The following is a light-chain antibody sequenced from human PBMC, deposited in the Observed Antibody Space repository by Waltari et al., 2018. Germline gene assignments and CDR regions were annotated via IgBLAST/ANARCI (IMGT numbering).Light chain of an antibody. J-gene: IGKJ1*01. CDR3: QQYNNWPPWT. CDR2: GAS. CDR1: QSVRSN. Sequence: EVVMTQSPATLSVSPGEVATVSCRASQSVRSNVAWYQQTPGQAPRLLIYGASTRAPGIPDRFSGSGSGTEFILTISSLQSEDFAVYYCQQYNNWPPWTFGQGTKVEIK. V-gene: IGKV3-15*01.